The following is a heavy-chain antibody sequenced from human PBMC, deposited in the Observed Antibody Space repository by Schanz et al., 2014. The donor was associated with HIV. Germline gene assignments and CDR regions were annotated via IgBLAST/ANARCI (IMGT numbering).Heavy chain of an antibody. V-gene: IGHV3-9*01. Sequence: EVQLVESGGCLVQPGRSLRLSCAASGFIFDDYAMHWARQAPGKGLEWVSGISWNSDSKGYADSVKGRFTISRDNAKNSLYLQMNSLRAEDTASYYCAKDRGVVSGMVTNYYYGMDVWGRGTTVTVSS. CDR1: GFIFDDYA. D-gene: IGHD5-18*01. CDR2: ISWNSDSK. J-gene: IGHJ6*02. CDR3: AKDRGVVSGMVTNYYYGMDV.